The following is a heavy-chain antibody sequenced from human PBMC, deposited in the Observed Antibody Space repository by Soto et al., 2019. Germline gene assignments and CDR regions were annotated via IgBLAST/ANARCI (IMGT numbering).Heavy chain of an antibody. CDR1: GGTFSSYT. V-gene: IGHV1-69*02. J-gene: IGHJ4*02. CDR2: IIPILGIA. Sequence: QVQLVQSGAEVKKPGSSVKVSCKASGGTFSSYTISWVRQAPGQGLEWMGRIIPILGIANYAQKFQGRVTITAEQSTSTAYMELSSLRSEDTAVYYCATSARGTVTTSLDYWGQGTLVTVSS. D-gene: IGHD4-17*01. CDR3: ATSARGTVTTSLDY.